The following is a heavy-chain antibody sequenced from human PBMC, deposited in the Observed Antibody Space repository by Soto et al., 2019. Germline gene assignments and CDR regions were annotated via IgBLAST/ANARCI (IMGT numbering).Heavy chain of an antibody. CDR2: MYNSGST. CDR3: ASMGYHYGSGSYPLDY. CDR1: GGSISSYY. Sequence: QVQLQESGPGLVKPSETLSLTCTVSGGSISSYYWTWIRQPPGKGLEWIGFMYNSGSTHYNPSLKSRVTIPLDPSKNQFPLNLRSVTAADTAVYYCASMGYHYGSGSYPLDYWGQGTLVTVSS. D-gene: IGHD3-10*01. V-gene: IGHV4-4*08. J-gene: IGHJ4*02.